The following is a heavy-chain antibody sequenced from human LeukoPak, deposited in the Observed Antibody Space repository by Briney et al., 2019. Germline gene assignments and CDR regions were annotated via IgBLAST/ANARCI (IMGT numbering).Heavy chain of an antibody. CDR2: ISSSGSTI. CDR1: GFTFSDYY. V-gene: IGHV3-11*01. Sequence: GGSLRLSCAASGFTFSDYYMSWIRQAPGKGLEWVSYISSSGSTIYYADSVRGRFTISRDNAKNSLYLQMNSLRAEDTAVYYRARADYSPNYYYGMDVWGQGTTVTVSS. D-gene: IGHD2-15*01. J-gene: IGHJ6*02. CDR3: ARADYSPNYYYGMDV.